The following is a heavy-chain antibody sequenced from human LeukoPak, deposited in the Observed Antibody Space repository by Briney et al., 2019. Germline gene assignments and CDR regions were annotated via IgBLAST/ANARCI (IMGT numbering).Heavy chain of an antibody. J-gene: IGHJ4*02. CDR3: ARGIYTSSPRNPKNFFDY. V-gene: IGHV3-48*01. D-gene: IGHD2-2*02. CDR2: FSGITTSVI. CDR1: GFTFSSYS. Sequence: PGGSLRLSCAASGFTFSSYSMNWVRQAPGKGLEWISYFSGITTSVIRYADSVEGRFTISRDNAKNSLYLQMNSLRAEDTAVYFCARGIYTSSPRNPKNFFDYWGQGTLVTVS.